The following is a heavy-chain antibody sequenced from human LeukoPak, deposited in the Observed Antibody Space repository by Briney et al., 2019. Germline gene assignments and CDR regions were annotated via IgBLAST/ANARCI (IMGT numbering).Heavy chain of an antibody. CDR1: GFTFSYYY. Sequence: PGGSLTLSCAASGFTFSYYYMAWIRQAPGKGLDWVSYISSSGNLIHYTDSVKGRFTVARDNAKSSLYVQMNSLRVDDTAVYFCARVYSGTYYRGGYWGQGSLVTVSS. CDR3: ARVYSGTYYRGGY. J-gene: IGHJ4*02. V-gene: IGHV3-11*04. D-gene: IGHD1-26*01. CDR2: ISSSGNLI.